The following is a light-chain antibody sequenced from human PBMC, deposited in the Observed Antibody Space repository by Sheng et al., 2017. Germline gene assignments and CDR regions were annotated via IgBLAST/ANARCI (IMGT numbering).Light chain of an antibody. CDR3: QQFNLWPWT. J-gene: IGKJ1*01. V-gene: IGKV3-15*01. Sequence: EIVLTQSPATLSLSPGERATLSCRASQSISSYLAWYQQRPGQSPRLLIYGASTRATGVPARFSGSGSGTEFTLTISSLQSEDFAVYYCQQFNLWPWTFGQGTNVDVK. CDR1: QSISSY. CDR2: GAS.